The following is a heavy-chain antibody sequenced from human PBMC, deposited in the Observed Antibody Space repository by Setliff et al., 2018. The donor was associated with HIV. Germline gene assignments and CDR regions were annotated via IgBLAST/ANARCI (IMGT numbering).Heavy chain of an antibody. CDR1: GGSFRAYY. D-gene: IGHD5-18*01. Sequence: KTSETLSLTCAVYGGSFRAYYWSWIRQTPGKGLEWIGEINHSGGTNYNPSLKSRVTMSVDTSKNQFSLKLSSVTAADTAVFYCARGGYSYGFGRHRAYFQYWGQGTQVTVSS. V-gene: IGHV4-34*01. J-gene: IGHJ1*01. CDR3: ARGGYSYGFGRHRAYFQY. CDR2: INHSGGT.